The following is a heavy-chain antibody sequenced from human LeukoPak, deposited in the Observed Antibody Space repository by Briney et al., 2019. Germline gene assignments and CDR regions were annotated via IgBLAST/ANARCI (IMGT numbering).Heavy chain of an antibody. Sequence: PGGSLRLSCAVSGFSVTNNYMSWVRQAPGKGLEWVSVFYVGGATYYADSVKGRFTISRDNSENTMYLQMNSLRAEDTAVYYCAKHSGYSFGYVDSWGQGTLVTVSS. D-gene: IGHD6-13*01. J-gene: IGHJ4*02. CDR1: GFSVTNNY. CDR3: AKHSGYSFGYVDS. CDR2: FYVGGAT. V-gene: IGHV3-53*01.